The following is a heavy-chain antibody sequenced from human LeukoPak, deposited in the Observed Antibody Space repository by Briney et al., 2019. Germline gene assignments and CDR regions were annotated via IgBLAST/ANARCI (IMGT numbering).Heavy chain of an antibody. CDR1: GFTFSSYA. J-gene: IGHJ4*02. CDR2: ISGSGGST. V-gene: IGHV3-23*01. CDR3: AKGYEGHDYVWGSYRPLHYFDY. D-gene: IGHD3-16*02. Sequence: GGSLRLSCAASGFTFSSYAMSWVRQAPGKGLEWVSAISGSGGSTYYADSVKGRFTISRDNSKNTLYLQMNSLRAEDTAVYYCAKGYEGHDYVWGSYRPLHYFDYWGQGTLVTVSS.